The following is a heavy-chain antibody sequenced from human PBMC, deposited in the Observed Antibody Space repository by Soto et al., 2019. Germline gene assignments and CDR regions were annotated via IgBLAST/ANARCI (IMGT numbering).Heavy chain of an antibody. V-gene: IGHV3-21*01. CDR3: ASDCSGGSCYSELYYYYYYGMDV. J-gene: IGHJ6*02. CDR2: ISSSSSYI. CDR1: GFTFSSYS. Sequence: PGGSLRLSCAASGFTFSSYSMNWVRQAPGKGLEWVSSISSSSSYIYYADSVKGRFTISRDNAKNSLYLQMNSLRAEDTAVYYCASDCSGGSCYSELYYYYYYGMDVWGQGTTVTVSS. D-gene: IGHD2-15*01.